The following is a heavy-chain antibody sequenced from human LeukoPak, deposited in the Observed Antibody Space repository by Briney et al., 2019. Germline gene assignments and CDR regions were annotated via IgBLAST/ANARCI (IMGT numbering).Heavy chain of an antibody. CDR1: GFTVSSNY. D-gene: IGHD4/OR15-4a*01. J-gene: IGHJ6*02. CDR2: MYSGGGT. CDR3: ARGTRPMVNYYYFYGLDV. Sequence: PGESLRLSCAASGFTVSSNYMKWVRQAPGKGLEWLSVMYSGGGTYYADSVKGRFTISRDNSENTLYLQMNNLTPEDTAVYYCARGTRPMVNYYYFYGLDVWGQGTTVTVSS. V-gene: IGHV3-66*02.